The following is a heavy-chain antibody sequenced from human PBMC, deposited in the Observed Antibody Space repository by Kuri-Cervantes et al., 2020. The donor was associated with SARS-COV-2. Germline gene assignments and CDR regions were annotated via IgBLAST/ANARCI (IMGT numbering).Heavy chain of an antibody. CDR3: ASGWSRAGFGVVHYYYYMDV. V-gene: IGHV1-2*02. CDR2: INPNSCGT. J-gene: IGHJ6*03. D-gene: IGHD3-3*01. Sequence: ASVKVSCKSSVYTFPTHEIKWLRQATGQGLEWMGWINPNSCGTNYEQKFQGRVTMHRDTSISTDYMELSRLRSDDTAVYYCASGWSRAGFGVVHYYYYMDVWGKGTTVTVSS. CDR1: VYTFPTHE.